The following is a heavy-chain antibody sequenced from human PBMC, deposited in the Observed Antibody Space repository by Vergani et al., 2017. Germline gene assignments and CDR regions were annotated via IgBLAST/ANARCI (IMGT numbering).Heavy chain of an antibody. J-gene: IGHJ2*01. CDR3: AEGPRGSLYWYFDL. CDR2: ITGTGDDT. Sequence: VQLVESGGGVVQPGRSLRLSCAASGFTFSNYAMNWVRRAPGKGLEWVSSITGTGDDTNHADSVKGRFTISRDNSKNALYLQMTGLRAEDTAVYYCAEGPRGSLYWYFDLWGRGTLVSVSS. D-gene: IGHD1-26*01. CDR1: GFTFSNYA. V-gene: IGHV3-23*04.